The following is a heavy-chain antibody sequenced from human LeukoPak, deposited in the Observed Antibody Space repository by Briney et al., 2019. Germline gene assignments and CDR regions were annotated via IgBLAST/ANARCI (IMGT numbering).Heavy chain of an antibody. D-gene: IGHD3-9*01. CDR3: ARHYDTVPPTIDF. V-gene: IGHV3-21*01. CDR2: ISSSSNSI. CDR1: GFTFSSYS. Sequence: PGGSLRLSCAASGFTFSSYSMNWVRQAPGKGLEWVSSISSSSNSIYYADSMKGRFTISRDNAKNSLYLQMNSLRAEDTAVYYCARHYDTVPPTIDFWGRGTLVTVSS. J-gene: IGHJ4*02.